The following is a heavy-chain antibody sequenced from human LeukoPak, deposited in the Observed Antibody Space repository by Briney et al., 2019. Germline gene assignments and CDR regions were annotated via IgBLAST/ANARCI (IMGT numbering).Heavy chain of an antibody. CDR2: IKQDGSEK. CDR1: GFTFSSYS. J-gene: IGHJ1*01. Sequence: GGSLRLSCAASGFTFSSYSMNWVRQAPGKGLEWVANIKQDGSEKYYVDSVKGRFTISRDNAKNSLYLQMNSLRAEDTAVYYCARVNVVVVAADHWGQGTLVTVSS. D-gene: IGHD2-15*01. CDR3: ARVNVVVVAADH. V-gene: IGHV3-7*01.